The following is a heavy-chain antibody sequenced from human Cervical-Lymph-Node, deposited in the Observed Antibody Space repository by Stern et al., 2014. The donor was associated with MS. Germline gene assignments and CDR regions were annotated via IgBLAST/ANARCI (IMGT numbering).Heavy chain of an antibody. Sequence: VQLEESGPGLVKPSETLSLTCAVSGDSISSYTHYWAWIRQPPGKGLEWIGSVYYSGGTYYNPSLKSPVTISVDTSKNHFSLGLNSVTAADTAVYYCAKHACTGAACPFDLWGQGTLVTVSS. CDR1: GDSISSYTHY. CDR3: AKHACTGAACPFDL. D-gene: IGHD2-8*02. J-gene: IGHJ4*02. CDR2: VYYSGGT. V-gene: IGHV4-39*01.